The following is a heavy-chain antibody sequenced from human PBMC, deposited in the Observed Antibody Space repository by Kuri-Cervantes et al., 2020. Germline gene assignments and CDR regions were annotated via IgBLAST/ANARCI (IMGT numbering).Heavy chain of an antibody. D-gene: IGHD6-19*01. CDR3: AKLVGRSSDSPGQC. J-gene: IGHJ1*01. Sequence: GESLKISCAVSGFTFSDSAMHWVRQASGKGLEWVGRIRSKANNYATAYAESLKGRFTISRDDSRNTAYLQMNSLKTEDTAVYYCAKLVGRSSDSPGQCWGQGTLVTVSS. V-gene: IGHV3-73*01. CDR1: GFTFSDSA. CDR2: IRSKANNYAT.